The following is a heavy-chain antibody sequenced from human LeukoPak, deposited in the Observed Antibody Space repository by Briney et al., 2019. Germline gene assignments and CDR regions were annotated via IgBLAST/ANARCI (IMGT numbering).Heavy chain of an antibody. Sequence: ASVKVSCKASGYTFTSYYMHWVRQAPGQGLEWMGWISAYNGNTNYAQKLQGRVTMTTDTSTSTAYMELRSLRSDDTAVYYCARDRSGWELLYYYYYYMDVWGKGTTVTVSS. J-gene: IGHJ6*03. V-gene: IGHV1-18*04. D-gene: IGHD1-26*01. CDR3: ARDRSGWELLYYYYYYMDV. CDR2: ISAYNGNT. CDR1: GYTFTSYY.